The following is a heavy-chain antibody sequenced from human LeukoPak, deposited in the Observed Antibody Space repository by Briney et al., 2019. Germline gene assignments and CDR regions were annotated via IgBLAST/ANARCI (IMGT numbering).Heavy chain of an antibody. Sequence: PGGSLRLSCAASGFTFSSYAMSWVRQAPGKGLEWVSTVSGGGGTTYYADSVKGRFTISRDNSKNTLFLQMNSLRAEDTAIYYCAKDVGYCSSATCYGLDYWGQGTLVTVSS. J-gene: IGHJ4*02. V-gene: IGHV3-23*01. CDR1: GFTFSSYA. CDR2: VSGGGGTT. D-gene: IGHD2-2*01. CDR3: AKDVGYCSSATCYGLDY.